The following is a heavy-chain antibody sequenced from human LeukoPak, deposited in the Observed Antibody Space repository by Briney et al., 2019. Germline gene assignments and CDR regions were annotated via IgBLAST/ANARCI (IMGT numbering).Heavy chain of an antibody. V-gene: IGHV4-34*01. CDR3: ARGGLAGSKWSWFDP. CDR1: GGSFSDYS. J-gene: IGHJ5*02. D-gene: IGHD6-19*01. CDR2: IERGGST. Sequence: PSETLSLTCAVYGGSFSDYSWTWIRQSPGKGLEWIGEIERGGSTVYSPSLESRVTMSLDSSKIQFSLRLTSVTAADTAVYFCARGGLAGSKWSWFDPLGPGNPGHRLL.